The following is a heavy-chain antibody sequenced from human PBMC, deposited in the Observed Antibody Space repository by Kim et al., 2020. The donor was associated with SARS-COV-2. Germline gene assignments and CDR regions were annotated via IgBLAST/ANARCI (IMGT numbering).Heavy chain of an antibody. D-gene: IGHD3-22*01. CDR3: VKDIQANYYDSSGLDY. CDR1: GFTFGDYA. V-gene: IGHV3-9*01. CDR2: ITWNSGTI. Sequence: GGSLRLSCAASGFTFGDYAMHWVRQAPGKGLEWVSGITWNSGTIGYADSVKGRFSISRDNAKNSLYLQMNSLRAEDTALYYCVKDIQANYYDSSGLDYWGQGTLVPVSS. J-gene: IGHJ4*02.